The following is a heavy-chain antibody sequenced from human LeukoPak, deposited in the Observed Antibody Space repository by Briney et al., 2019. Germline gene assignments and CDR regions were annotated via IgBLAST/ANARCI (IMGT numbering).Heavy chain of an antibody. CDR3: ARLAQLPASFDP. D-gene: IGHD2-2*01. J-gene: IGHJ5*02. V-gene: IGHV4-59*08. CDR2: TYYSGST. Sequence: PSETLSLTCTVSGGSISSYYWSWIRLPPGKGLEWIGYTYYSGSTVYNPSFTSRVTISVDTSKKQFSLNLSSVTAADTAVYYCARLAQLPASFDPWGQGTLVTVSS. CDR1: GGSISSYY.